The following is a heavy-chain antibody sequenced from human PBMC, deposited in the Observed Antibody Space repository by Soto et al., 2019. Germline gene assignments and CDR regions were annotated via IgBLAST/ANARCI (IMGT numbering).Heavy chain of an antibody. J-gene: IGHJ4*02. V-gene: IGHV1-69*04. CDR1: GGTFSSYT. CDR3: VREKLERRLPDY. D-gene: IGHD1-1*01. Sequence: ASVKVSCKASGGTFSSYTISWVRQAPGQGLEWMGRIIPILDIANYAHKFQGRVTITADKSTSTAYMELSSLRSEDTAVYYCVREKLERRLPDYWGQGTLVTVSS. CDR2: IIPILDIA.